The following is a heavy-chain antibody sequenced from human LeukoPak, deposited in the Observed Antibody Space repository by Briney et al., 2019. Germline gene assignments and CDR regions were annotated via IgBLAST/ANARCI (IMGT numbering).Heavy chain of an antibody. CDR3: AKMRTPTAHSGDAFDI. Sequence: GGSLRLSCAASGFTFSNYAMHWVRQAPGKGLEWVAAISYDGSNKYYADSVKGRFTISRDNSKNTLNVQMNSLRAEDTAVYYCAKMRTPTAHSGDAFDIWGQGTMVTVSS. CDR2: ISYDGSNK. D-gene: IGHD4-17*01. CDR1: GFTFSNYA. J-gene: IGHJ3*02. V-gene: IGHV3-30-3*02.